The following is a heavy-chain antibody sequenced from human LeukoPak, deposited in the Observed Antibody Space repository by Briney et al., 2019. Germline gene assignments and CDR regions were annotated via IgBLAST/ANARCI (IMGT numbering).Heavy chain of an antibody. CDR2: FYFEDGET. CDR1: GYTLTELS. V-gene: IGHV1-24*01. Sequence: ASVKVSCKVSGYTLTELSMHWVRQAPGKGLEWRGGFYFEDGETIYAPKFQRRVTMTEHTSTATAYMELSSLRSEDTAVSYCATSVRGVIIDYWGQGPLVPVSS. CDR3: ATSVRGVIIDY. D-gene: IGHD3-10*01. J-gene: IGHJ4*02.